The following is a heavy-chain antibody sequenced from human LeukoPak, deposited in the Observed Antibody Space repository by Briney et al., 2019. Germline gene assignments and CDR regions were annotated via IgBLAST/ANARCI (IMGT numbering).Heavy chain of an antibody. Sequence: GGSLRLSCAASGFTFSSYSMNWVRQAPGKGLEWVSSITSSSSYKYYADPVKGRFTISRDNAKNSLYLQMNSLRAEDTAVYYCSREHALGDFWGQGSLVTVSS. D-gene: IGHD2-2*01. J-gene: IGHJ4*02. CDR3: SREHALGDF. V-gene: IGHV3-21*01. CDR1: GFTFSSYS. CDR2: ITSSSSYK.